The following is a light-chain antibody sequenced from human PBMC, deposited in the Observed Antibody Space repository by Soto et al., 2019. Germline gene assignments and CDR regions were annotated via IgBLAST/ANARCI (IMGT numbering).Light chain of an antibody. CDR2: RAS. CDR1: QSVSSN. Sequence: EIVMTQSPATLSVSPGGRATLSCRASQSVSSNLAGYQQKPGQAPRLLIYRASTRASGIPARFSGSGSGTEFTLTISSLQSEDFAVYYCQQYTDWPFTFGPGTEVEI. V-gene: IGKV3-15*01. CDR3: QQYTDWPFT. J-gene: IGKJ3*01.